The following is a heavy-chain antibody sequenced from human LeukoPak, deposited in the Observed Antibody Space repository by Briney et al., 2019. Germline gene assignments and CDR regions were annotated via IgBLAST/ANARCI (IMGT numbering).Heavy chain of an antibody. CDR1: GYIFTSYA. V-gene: IGHV1-3*01. D-gene: IGHD6-19*01. J-gene: IGHJ4*02. CDR3: ARGSPRVAVDY. CDR2: INAGNGNT. Sequence: ASVKVSCKASGYIFTSYAMHWVRQAPGQRLEWMGWINAGNGNTKYSQKFQGRVTMTTDTSTSTAYMELRSLRSDDTAVYYCARGSPRVAVDYWGQGTLVTVSS.